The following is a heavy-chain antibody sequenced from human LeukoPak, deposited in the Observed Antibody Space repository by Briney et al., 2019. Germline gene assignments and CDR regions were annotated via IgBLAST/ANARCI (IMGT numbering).Heavy chain of an antibody. D-gene: IGHD6-19*01. CDR3: ATTAHPLSSGWYLGLFDY. J-gene: IGHJ4*02. CDR1: GFTFSSYA. Sequence: PERSLRLSCAASGFTFSSYAMHWVRQAPGKGLEWVAVISYDGSNTYYADSVKGRFTISRDNSKNTLYLQMNSLRAEDTAVYYCATTAHPLSSGWYLGLFDYWGQGTLVTVSS. CDR2: ISYDGSNT. V-gene: IGHV3-30*04.